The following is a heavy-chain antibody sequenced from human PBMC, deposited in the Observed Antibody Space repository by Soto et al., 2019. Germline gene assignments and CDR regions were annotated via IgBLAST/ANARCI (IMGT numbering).Heavy chain of an antibody. Sequence: SETLSLTCTVSGGSISSYYWSWIRQPPGKGLEWIGYIYYSGSTNYNPSLKSRVTISVDTSKNQFSLKLSSVTAADTAVYYCARHGVVPAAGPFFDIWGQGTMVTVSS. J-gene: IGHJ3*02. D-gene: IGHD2-2*01. V-gene: IGHV4-59*08. CDR3: ARHGVVPAAGPFFDI. CDR1: GGSISSYY. CDR2: IYYSGST.